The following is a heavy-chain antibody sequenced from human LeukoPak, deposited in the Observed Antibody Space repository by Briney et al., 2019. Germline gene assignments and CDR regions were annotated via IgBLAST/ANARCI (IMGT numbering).Heavy chain of an antibody. J-gene: IGHJ4*02. CDR2: IRYDGSNK. V-gene: IGHV3-30*02. Sequence: PGGSLRLSCAASGFTFSSYGMHWVRQAPGKGLEWVAFIRYDGSNKYYADFVKGRFTISRDNSKNTLYLQMNSLRAEDTAVYYCAKDRTAYLDYWGQGTLVTVSS. CDR3: AKDRTAYLDY. CDR1: GFTFSSYG.